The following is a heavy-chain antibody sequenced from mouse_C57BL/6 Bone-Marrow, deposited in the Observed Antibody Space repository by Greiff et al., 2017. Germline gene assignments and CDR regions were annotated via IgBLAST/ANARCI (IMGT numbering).Heavy chain of an antibody. Sequence: EVQRVESGGDLVKPGGSLKLSCAASGFTFSSYGMSWVRQTPDKRLEWVATISSGGSYTYYPDSVKGRFTITRDHAKNTLYLQMSSLKSEDTAMYYCEGQGGVTTFAYWGQGTLVTVSA. CDR3: EGQGGVTTFAY. D-gene: IGHD2-2*01. J-gene: IGHJ3*01. CDR1: GFTFSSYG. V-gene: IGHV5-6*01. CDR2: ISSGGSYT.